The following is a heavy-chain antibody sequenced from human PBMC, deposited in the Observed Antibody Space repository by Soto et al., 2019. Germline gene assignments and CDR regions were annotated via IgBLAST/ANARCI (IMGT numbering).Heavy chain of an antibody. D-gene: IGHD6-13*01. Sequence: GGSLRLSCAASGFTFNTYVMNWVRQAPGKGLEWVSGISSSGGSTYYADSVKGRFTISRDNSKNTLYLQMNSLRAEDTAVYYCAKGEAAAGTLSWFDPWGQGTLVTVSS. V-gene: IGHV3-23*01. CDR1: GFTFNTYV. CDR2: ISSSGGST. J-gene: IGHJ5*02. CDR3: AKGEAAAGTLSWFDP.